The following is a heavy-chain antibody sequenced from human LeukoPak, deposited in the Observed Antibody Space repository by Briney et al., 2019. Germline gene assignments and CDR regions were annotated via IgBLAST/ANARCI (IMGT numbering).Heavy chain of an antibody. CDR2: IYSGGST. CDR3: ARDLHPRLTGYFDY. V-gene: IGHV3-53*01. D-gene: IGHD3-16*01. J-gene: IGHJ4*02. CDR1: GFTVSSYY. Sequence: PGGSLRLSCVASGFTVSSYYVSWVRQAPGKGLEWVSVIYSGGSTYYADSVEGRFTVSRDNSKSTLYLEMKSLRADDTAVYYCARDLHPRLTGYFDYWGQGTLVTVSS.